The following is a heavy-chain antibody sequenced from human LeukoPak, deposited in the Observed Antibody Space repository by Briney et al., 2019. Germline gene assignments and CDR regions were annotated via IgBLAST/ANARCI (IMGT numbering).Heavy chain of an antibody. CDR2: IYYSGST. Sequence: SETLSLTCTVSGGSISSYYWSWIRQPPGKGLEWIGYIYYSGSTNYNPSLKSRVTISVDTSKNQFSLKLSSVTAADTAVYYCARGWGRYCSSTSCYTSVPHFDYWGQGTLVTVSS. V-gene: IGHV4-59*01. CDR1: GGSISSYY. J-gene: IGHJ4*02. CDR3: ARGWGRYCSSTSCYTSVPHFDY. D-gene: IGHD2-2*02.